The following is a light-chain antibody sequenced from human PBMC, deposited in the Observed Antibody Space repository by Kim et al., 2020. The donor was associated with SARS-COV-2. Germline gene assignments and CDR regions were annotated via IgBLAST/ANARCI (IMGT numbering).Light chain of an antibody. CDR1: QSISSY. CDR3: QQSYSTPQT. V-gene: IGKV1-39*01. J-gene: IGKJ1*01. Sequence: AYVGDRVTITCRASQSISSYLNWYQQKPGKAPKLLIYAASSLEGGVPSRFSGSGSGTDFTLTISSLQAEDFATYYCQQSYSTPQTFGQGTKVDIK. CDR2: AAS.